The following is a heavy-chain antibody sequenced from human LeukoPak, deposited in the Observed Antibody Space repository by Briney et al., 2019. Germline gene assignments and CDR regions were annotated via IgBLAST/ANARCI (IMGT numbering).Heavy chain of an antibody. CDR2: IYYSGST. CDR3: ARPSYYDILTGPFDF. CDR1: GGSISSYY. V-gene: IGHV4-59*08. J-gene: IGHJ4*02. D-gene: IGHD3-9*01. Sequence: PSETLSLTCTVSGGSISSYYWTWIRQPPGKGLEWIGYIYYSGSTNYNPSLKSRLTISVDTSKNQFSLKLSSVTAADTAVYYCARPSYYDILTGPFDFWGQGTLVTVSS.